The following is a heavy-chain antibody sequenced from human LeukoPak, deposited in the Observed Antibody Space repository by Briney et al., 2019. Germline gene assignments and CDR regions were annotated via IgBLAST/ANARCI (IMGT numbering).Heavy chain of an antibody. V-gene: IGHV3-74*01. CDR1: GFTFSTYN. J-gene: IGHJ4*02. Sequence: PGGSLRLSCEASGFTFSTYNMNWVRQAPGKGLVWVSRINSDGSSTSYADSVKGRFTISRDNAKNSLYLQMNSLRAEDTAVYYCAADVIAAAGLFDYWGQGTLVTVSS. CDR2: INSDGSST. D-gene: IGHD6-13*01. CDR3: AADVIAAAGLFDY.